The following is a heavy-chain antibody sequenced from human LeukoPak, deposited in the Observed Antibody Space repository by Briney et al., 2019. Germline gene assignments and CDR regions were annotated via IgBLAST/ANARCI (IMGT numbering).Heavy chain of an antibody. CDR2: INSDGSST. J-gene: IGHJ6*02. D-gene: IGHD1-14*01. CDR3: ARGHRARYYYYYGMDV. CDR1: GFTFSSYW. Sequence: GGSLRLSCAASGFTFSSYWMHWVHQAPGKGLVWVSRINSDGSSTSYADSVKGRFTISRDNAKNTLYLQMNSLRAEDTAVYYCARGHRARYYYYYGMDVWGQGTTVTVSS. V-gene: IGHV3-74*01.